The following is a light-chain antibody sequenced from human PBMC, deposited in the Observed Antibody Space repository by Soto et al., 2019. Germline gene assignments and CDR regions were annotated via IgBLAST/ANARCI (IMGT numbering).Light chain of an antibody. CDR3: QQYKDWPTT. CDR2: GES. V-gene: IGKV3D-15*01. CDR1: HSVTST. Sequence: EIVMTQSAATVSVSPGDSATLSCRASHSVTSTVGWYQQKPGQAPRLLIYGESTRATGIPARLSGSGSGTELNLTISRLQSEDFAIYYCQQYKDWPTTFGQGTKVDIK. J-gene: IGKJ1*01.